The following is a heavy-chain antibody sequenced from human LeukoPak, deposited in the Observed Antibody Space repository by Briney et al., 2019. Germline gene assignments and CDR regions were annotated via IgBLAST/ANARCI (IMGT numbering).Heavy chain of an antibody. V-gene: IGHV3-66*01. D-gene: IGHD1-26*01. J-gene: IGHJ4*02. CDR1: GFTVSSNY. CDR2: IYSGGST. CDR3: ARDGGSYYFDY. Sequence: GGYLRLSCAASGFTVSSNYMSWVRQAPGKGLEWVSVIYSGGSTYYADSVKGRFTISRDNSKNTLYLQMNSLRAEDTAVYYYARDGGSYYFDYWGQGTLVTVSS.